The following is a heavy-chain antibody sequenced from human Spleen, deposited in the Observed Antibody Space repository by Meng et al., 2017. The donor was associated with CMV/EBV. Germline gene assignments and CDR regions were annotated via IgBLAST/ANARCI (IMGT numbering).Heavy chain of an antibody. J-gene: IGHJ5*02. Sequence: SCKASGGTFTNYPVSWVRQAPGQGLEWMGGSIPIFGTESYAQKFQGRLTITTDESRSTAYMELTSLRPEDTAVYFCARGSLSTHRLGPWGQGTLVTVSS. CDR1: GGTFTNYP. CDR2: SIPIFGTE. D-gene: IGHD2/OR15-2a*01. CDR3: ARGSLSTHRLGP. V-gene: IGHV1-69*05.